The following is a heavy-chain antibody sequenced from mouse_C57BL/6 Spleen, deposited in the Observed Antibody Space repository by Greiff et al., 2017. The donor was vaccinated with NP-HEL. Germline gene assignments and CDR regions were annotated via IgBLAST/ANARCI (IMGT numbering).Heavy chain of an antibody. D-gene: IGHD1-1*01. CDR2: IDPETGGT. Sequence: QVQLQQPGAELVRPGASVTLSCKASGYTFTDYEMHWVKQTPVHGLEWIGAIDPETGGTAYNQKFKGKAILTADKSSSTAYMELRSLTSEDSAVYYCTRSRFYAMDYWGQGTSVTVSS. CDR1: GYTFTDYE. CDR3: TRSRFYAMDY. V-gene: IGHV1-15*01. J-gene: IGHJ4*01.